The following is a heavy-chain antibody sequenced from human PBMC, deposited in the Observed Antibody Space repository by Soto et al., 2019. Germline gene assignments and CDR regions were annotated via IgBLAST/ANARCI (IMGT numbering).Heavy chain of an antibody. D-gene: IGHD3-10*01. CDR2: IFYSGTT. J-gene: IGHJ6*02. CDR3: AIDSGWFGEFNYYYNGMDV. V-gene: IGHV4-30-4*01. CDR1: GGSISSGNYY. Sequence: SSETLSLTCTVSGGSISSGNYYWTWIRQPPGKVLEWIGYIFYSGTTYYNPSLESRVTISVDTSKNQFFLKLSSVTAADTAVYYCAIDSGWFGEFNYYYNGMDVWGRGTAVTVSS.